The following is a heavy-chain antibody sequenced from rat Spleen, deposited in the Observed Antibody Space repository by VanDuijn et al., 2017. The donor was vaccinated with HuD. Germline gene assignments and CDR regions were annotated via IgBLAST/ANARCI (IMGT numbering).Heavy chain of an antibody. D-gene: IGHD1-2*01. CDR3: ATLTDYYSSYTDYFDY. CDR1: GFTFSNYG. Sequence: EVQLVESGGGLVQPGRSLKLSCAASGFTFSNYGMAWVRQTPTKGLEWVASISTGGGYTYYRDSVKGRFTISRDNAKSTLYLQMDSLRSEDTATYYCATLTDYYSSYTDYFDYWGQGVMVTVSS. J-gene: IGHJ2*01. CDR2: ISTGGGYT. V-gene: IGHV5S13*01.